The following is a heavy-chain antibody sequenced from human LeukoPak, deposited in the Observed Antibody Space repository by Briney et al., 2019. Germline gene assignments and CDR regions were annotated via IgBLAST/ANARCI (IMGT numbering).Heavy chain of an antibody. Sequence: PGASLRLSCAASGFTFSNYAMSGVRQAPGKGLEWVSAILGSGVSTYYADSVKGRFTVSRDNSKSTLYSQMNSLRAEDTALYYCAKWGDYDVLTGYYVPDYWGQGTLVTVSS. V-gene: IGHV3-23*01. J-gene: IGHJ4*02. D-gene: IGHD3-9*01. CDR2: ILGSGVST. CDR1: GFTFSNYA. CDR3: AKWGDYDVLTGYYVPDY.